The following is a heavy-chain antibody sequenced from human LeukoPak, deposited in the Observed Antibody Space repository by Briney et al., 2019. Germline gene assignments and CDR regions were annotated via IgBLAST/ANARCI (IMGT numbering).Heavy chain of an antibody. J-gene: IGHJ3*02. CDR3: AKVYAPEDENPRGPFDI. CDR2: MYHSGTT. D-gene: IGHD6-6*01. Sequence: PSETLSLTCVVSAYSISSGYYWAWIRQPPGKGLEWIGSMYHSGTTDYSQTLKSRVTISVDRSKNQFSLKLNSVTAADTAIYYCAKVYAPEDENPRGPFDIWGQGTMVIVSS. V-gene: IGHV4-38-2*01. CDR1: AYSISSGYY.